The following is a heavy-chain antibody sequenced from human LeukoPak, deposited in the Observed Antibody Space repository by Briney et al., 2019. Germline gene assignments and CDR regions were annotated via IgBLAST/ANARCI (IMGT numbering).Heavy chain of an antibody. CDR2: IAANGNDK. Sequence: GGSLRLPCAASGFTFRKYWMAWVRQAPGRGLEWVATIAANGNDKDYEDALQGRFTISRDNARNSLSLRIDSLRAEDTAQYYCAREVFFQFDNWGQGALVTVSS. J-gene: IGHJ4*02. V-gene: IGHV3-7*03. CDR3: AREVFFQFDN. CDR1: GFTFRKYW.